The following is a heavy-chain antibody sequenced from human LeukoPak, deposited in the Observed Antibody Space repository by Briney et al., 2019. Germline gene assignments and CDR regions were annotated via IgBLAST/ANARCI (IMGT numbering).Heavy chain of an antibody. Sequence: GRSLRLSCAASGFTFSSYAMHWVRQAPGKGLEWVAVISYDGSNKYYADSVKGRFTISRDNSKNTLYLQLSSLGAEDTAVYFCAKIDSPRVGWRAPFDYWGQGTLVTVSS. CDR2: ISYDGSNK. V-gene: IGHV3-30*07. CDR1: GFTFSSYA. CDR3: AKIDSPRVGWRAPFDY. J-gene: IGHJ4*02. D-gene: IGHD6-19*01.